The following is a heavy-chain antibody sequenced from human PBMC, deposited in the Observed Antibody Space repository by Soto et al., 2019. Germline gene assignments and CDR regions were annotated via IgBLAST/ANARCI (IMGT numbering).Heavy chain of an antibody. Sequence: TLSLTCAVSGYSISSGYYWGWIRQPPGKGLEWIGSIYHSGSTYYNPSLKSRVTISVDTSKNQFSLKLSSVTAADTAVYYCARTRYSGSYYRSYYFDYWGQGTLVTVSS. CDR3: ARTRYSGSYYRSYYFDY. V-gene: IGHV4-38-2*01. D-gene: IGHD1-26*01. J-gene: IGHJ4*02. CDR2: IYHSGST. CDR1: GYSISSGYY.